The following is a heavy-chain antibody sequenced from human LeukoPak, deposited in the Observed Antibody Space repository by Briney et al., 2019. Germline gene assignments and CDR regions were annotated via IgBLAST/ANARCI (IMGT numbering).Heavy chain of an antibody. CDR1: GGSFSGYY. D-gene: IGHD3-10*01. J-gene: IGHJ6*02. CDR2: INHSGST. V-gene: IGHV4-34*01. CDR3: ARGKVYYYGSGSYRYYGMDV. Sequence: SETLSLTCAVHGGSFSGYYWSWIRQPPGKGLEWIGEINHSGSTNYNPSLKSRVTISVDTSKNQFSLKLSSVTAADTAVYYCARGKVYYYGSGSYRYYGMDVWGQGTTVTVSS.